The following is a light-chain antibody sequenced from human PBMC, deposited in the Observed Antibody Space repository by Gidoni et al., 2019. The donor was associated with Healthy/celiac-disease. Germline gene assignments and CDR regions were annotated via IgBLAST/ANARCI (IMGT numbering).Light chain of an antibody. Sequence: SYELTQPLSVSVALGQTARITCGGNIIGSKNVHWYQQKPGQAPVLVIYRDSNRPSGIPERFSGSNSGNTATLTISRAQAGDEADYYCQVWDSKKVFGGGTKLTVL. CDR2: RDS. CDR3: QVWDSKKV. V-gene: IGLV3-9*01. J-gene: IGLJ2*01. CDR1: IIGSKN.